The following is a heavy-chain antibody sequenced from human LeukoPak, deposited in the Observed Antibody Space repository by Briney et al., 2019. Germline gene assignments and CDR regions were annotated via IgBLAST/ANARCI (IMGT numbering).Heavy chain of an antibody. CDR2: IPASGGNT. Sequence: GGSLRLSCAASGFTFSTYGMRWVRQAPGKGLEWVSTIPASGGNTYYADSVKGRFTISRDNSKNTLYLQMNSLTAEDTAIYYCVRYLSGWYYFDYWGQGTLVTVSS. V-gene: IGHV3-23*01. J-gene: IGHJ4*02. CDR1: GFTFSTYG. D-gene: IGHD6-19*01. CDR3: VRYLSGWYYFDY.